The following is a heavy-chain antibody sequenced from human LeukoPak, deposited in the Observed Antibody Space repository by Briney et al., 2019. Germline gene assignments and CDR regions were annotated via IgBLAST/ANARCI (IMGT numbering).Heavy chain of an antibody. V-gene: IGHV3-48*03. Sequence: PGGSLRLSCAASGFTFSSYEVNWVRQAPGKGLEWVSYISSSGSTIYYADSVRGRFTISRDNAKNSLYLQMNSLRAEDTAVYYCARSLEVTTVAFDIWGQGTMVTVSS. CDR3: ARSLEVTTVAFDI. J-gene: IGHJ3*02. CDR1: GFTFSSYE. D-gene: IGHD4-17*01. CDR2: ISSSGSTI.